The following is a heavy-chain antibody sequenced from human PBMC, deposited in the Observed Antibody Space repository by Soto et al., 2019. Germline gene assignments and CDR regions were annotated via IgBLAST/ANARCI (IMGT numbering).Heavy chain of an antibody. D-gene: IGHD1-20*01. CDR1: GFTFDDYA. CDR2: ISWNSGSI. Sequence: GGSLRLSCAASGFTFDDYAMHWVRQAPGKGLEWVSGISWNSGSIGYADSVKGRFTISRDNAKNSLYLQMNSLRAEDTALYYCAKSKGEGITGTTGDAFDIWCQGTMVTVSS. V-gene: IGHV3-9*01. CDR3: AKSKGEGITGTTGDAFDI. J-gene: IGHJ3*02.